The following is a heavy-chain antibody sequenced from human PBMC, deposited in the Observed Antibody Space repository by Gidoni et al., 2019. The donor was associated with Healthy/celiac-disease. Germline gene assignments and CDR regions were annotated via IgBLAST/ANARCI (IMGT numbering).Heavy chain of an antibody. CDR3: ATTYWGSYRSHSVSRLPQQHYYYYGMDV. D-gene: IGHD3-16*02. V-gene: IGHV5-10-1*03. J-gene: IGHJ6*02. CDR2: IDPSDSYT. CDR1: GYSFTSYW. Sequence: EVQLVQSGAEVKKPGESLRISCKGSGYSFTSYWISWVRKMPGQGLEWMGRIDPSDSYTNYSPSFQGHVTISADKSISTAYLQWSSLKASDTAMYYCATTYWGSYRSHSVSRLPQQHYYYYGMDVWGQGTTVTVSS.